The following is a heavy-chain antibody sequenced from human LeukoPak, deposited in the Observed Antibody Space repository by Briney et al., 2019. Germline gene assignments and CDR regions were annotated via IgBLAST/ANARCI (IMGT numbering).Heavy chain of an antibody. D-gene: IGHD2-2*01. J-gene: IGHJ6*02. V-gene: IGHV1-18*01. CDR1: GYTFTSYG. Sequence: ASVKVSCKASGYTFTSYGISWVRQAPGQGLEWMGWISAYNGNTNYAQKLQGRVTMTTDTSTSTAYMELWSLRSDDTAVYYCARAGYCSSTSCPTDYYYYGMDVWGQGTTVTVSS. CDR2: ISAYNGNT. CDR3: ARAGYCSSTSCPTDYYYYGMDV.